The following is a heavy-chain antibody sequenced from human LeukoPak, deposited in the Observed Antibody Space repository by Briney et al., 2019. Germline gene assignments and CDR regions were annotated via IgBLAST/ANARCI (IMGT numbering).Heavy chain of an antibody. CDR2: ISSSSSYI. Sequence: GGSLRLSCAASGFTFSSYSMNWVRQAPGKGLEWVSSISSSSSYIYYADSVKGRFTISRDNAKNSLYLQMNSLRAEDTAVYYCARGGVYSSGWYRGAFDIWGQGTMVTVSS. CDR1: GFTFSSYS. CDR3: ARGGVYSSGWYRGAFDI. V-gene: IGHV3-21*01. J-gene: IGHJ3*02. D-gene: IGHD6-19*01.